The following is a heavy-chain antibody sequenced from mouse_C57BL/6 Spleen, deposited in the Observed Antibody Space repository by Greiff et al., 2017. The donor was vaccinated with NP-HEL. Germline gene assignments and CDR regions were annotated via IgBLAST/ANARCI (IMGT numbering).Heavy chain of an antibody. Sequence: VQLQQPGAELVKPGASVKMSCKASGYTFTSYWITWVKQRPGQGLEWIGDIYPGSGSTNYNEKFKSKATLTVDTSSSTAYMQLSSLTSEDSAVYYCARYLLLRSKLGYAMDYWGQGTSVTVSS. CDR3: ARYLLLRSKLGYAMDY. CDR2: IYPGSGST. V-gene: IGHV1-55*01. J-gene: IGHJ4*01. D-gene: IGHD1-1*01. CDR1: GYTFTSYW.